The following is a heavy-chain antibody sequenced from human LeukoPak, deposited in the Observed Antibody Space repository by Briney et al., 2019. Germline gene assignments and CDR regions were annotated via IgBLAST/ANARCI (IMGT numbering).Heavy chain of an antibody. CDR1: EFHFSTHG. J-gene: IGHJ4*02. CDR3: AKARGYSYGPFDY. CDR2: ISYDGSNK. V-gene: IGHV3-30*18. D-gene: IGHD5-18*01. Sequence: PGGTLRLSCAASEFHFSTHGMNWVRQAPGKGLEWVAVISYDGSNKYYADSVKGRFTISRDNSKNTLYLQMNSLRAEDTAVYYCAKARGYSYGPFDYWGQGTLVTVSS.